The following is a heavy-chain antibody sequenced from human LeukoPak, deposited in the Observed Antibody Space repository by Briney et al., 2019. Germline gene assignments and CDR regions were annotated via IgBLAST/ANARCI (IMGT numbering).Heavy chain of an antibody. J-gene: IGHJ6*02. V-gene: IGHV3-23*01. Sequence: PGGSLRLSCAVSGITLSNYGMTWVRQAPGKGLEGVAGVSDTGGRTNYADSVKGRFTISRDNSKNTLYVEMSSLRPDDTAVYYCAKDGYCSGGSCFHDSYYYGMDVWGQGTTVTVSS. D-gene: IGHD2-15*01. CDR3: AKDGYCSGGSCFHDSYYYGMDV. CDR1: GITLSNYG. CDR2: VSDTGGRT.